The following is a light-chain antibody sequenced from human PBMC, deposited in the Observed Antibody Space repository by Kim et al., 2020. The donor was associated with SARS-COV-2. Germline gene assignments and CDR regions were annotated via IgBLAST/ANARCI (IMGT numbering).Light chain of an antibody. CDR3: QQYNNWPPWT. CDR1: QSVNNN. V-gene: IGKV3-15*01. J-gene: IGKJ1*01. Sequence: IVMTQSPATREVYPGERATLSGRASQSVNNNLAWYQQKPGQAPRLLIYGASTRATGIPARFGGTGSGTEFTLTISSLQSEDFAVYYCQQYNNWPPWTFGQGTKVEIK. CDR2: GAS.